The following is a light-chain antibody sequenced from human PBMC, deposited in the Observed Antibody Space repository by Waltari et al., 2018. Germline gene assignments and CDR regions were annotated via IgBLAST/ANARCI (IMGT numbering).Light chain of an antibody. V-gene: IGLV2-23*03. CDR1: SSDFGSYNL. CDR3: CSYAGSSTFGVV. CDR2: EGS. Sequence: SALTQPASVSGSPGQSITISCTGTSSDFGSYNLVSWYQQPPGKAPKLMIYEGSKRPSGVSNRFSGSKSGNTASLTISGLQAEDEADYYCCSYAGSSTFGVVFGGGTKLTVL. J-gene: IGLJ2*01.